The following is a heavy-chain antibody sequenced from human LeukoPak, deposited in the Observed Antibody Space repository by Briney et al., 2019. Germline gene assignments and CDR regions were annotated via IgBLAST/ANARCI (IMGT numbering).Heavy chain of an antibody. J-gene: IGHJ5*02. Sequence: SETLSLTCTVSGDSISSHYWSWIRQPPGKGLEWIGYIYYSGSTNYNPSLKSRVTISLDTSKNQFSLNLTSVTAADTAVYYCARDQGAYSSSWYGWAGNWFDPWGQGTLVTVSS. CDR1: GDSISSHY. V-gene: IGHV4-59*11. CDR3: ARDQGAYSSSWYGWAGNWFDP. D-gene: IGHD6-13*01. CDR2: IYYSGST.